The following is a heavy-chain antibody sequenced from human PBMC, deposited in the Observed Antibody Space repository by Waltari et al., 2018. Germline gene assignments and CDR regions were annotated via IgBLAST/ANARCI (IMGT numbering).Heavy chain of an antibody. CDR3: ASKLHDCSGGSCLRYFDY. CDR2: IYYSGST. CDR1: GGSISSSSYY. Sequence: QLQLQESGPGLVKPSETLSLTCTVSGGSISSSSYYWGWIRQPPGKGLEWIGSIYYSGSTYYNPSLKSRVTISVDTSKNQFSLKLSSVTAADTAVYYCASKLHDCSGGSCLRYFDYWGQGTLVTVSS. J-gene: IGHJ4*02. D-gene: IGHD2-15*01. V-gene: IGHV4-39*07.